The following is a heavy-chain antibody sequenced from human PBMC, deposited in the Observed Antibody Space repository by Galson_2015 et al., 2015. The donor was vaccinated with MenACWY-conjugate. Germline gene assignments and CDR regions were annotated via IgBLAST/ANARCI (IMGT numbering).Heavy chain of an antibody. CDR2: INWNGGST. Sequence: SLRLSCAASGFTFDDYGMSWVRHAPGKGLEWVSGINWNGGSTGYADSVKGRFTISRDNAKNSLYLQMNSLRAEDTALYYCARDFIISKDQPSPDYSGQGTLVTVSS. J-gene: IGHJ4*02. V-gene: IGHV3-20*04. CDR1: GFTFDDYG. CDR3: ARDFIISKDQPSPDY. D-gene: IGHD2-15*01.